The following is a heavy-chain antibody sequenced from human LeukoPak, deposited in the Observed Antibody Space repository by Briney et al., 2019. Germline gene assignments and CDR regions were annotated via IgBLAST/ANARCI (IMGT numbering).Heavy chain of an antibody. CDR1: EYTFTDYA. D-gene: IGHD5-24*01. V-gene: IGHV1-3*01. CDR3: ARGRWSATTASYYLDF. Sequence: ASVKVSCTASEYTFTDYAINWVRQAPGQRLEWMGWINAGNGNTRYSQRFQGRVTITRDTSASTAYMELSSLTSEDTAVYYCARGRWSATTASYYLDFWGQGTLVTVSS. J-gene: IGHJ4*02. CDR2: INAGNGNT.